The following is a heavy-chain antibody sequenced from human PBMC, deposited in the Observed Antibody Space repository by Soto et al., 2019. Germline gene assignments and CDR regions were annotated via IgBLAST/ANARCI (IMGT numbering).Heavy chain of an antibody. J-gene: IGHJ4*02. CDR3: ARGGVVVVAASNWALDY. CDR2: INHSGST. CDR1: GGSFSGYY. V-gene: IGHV4-34*01. Sequence: SETLSLTCAVYGGSFSGYYWSWIRQPPGKGLEWIGEINHSGSTNYNPSLKSRVTISVDTSKNQFSLKLSSVTAADTAVYYCARGGVVVVAASNWALDYWGQGTLVTVSS. D-gene: IGHD2-15*01.